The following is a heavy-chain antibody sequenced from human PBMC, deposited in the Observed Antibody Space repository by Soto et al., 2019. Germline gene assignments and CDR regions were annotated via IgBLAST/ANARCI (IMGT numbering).Heavy chain of an antibody. D-gene: IGHD5-18*01. J-gene: IGHJ6*02. CDR2: ISSSSSTI. V-gene: IGHV3-48*02. CDR1: GFTFSSYS. Sequence: EVQLVESGGGLVQPGGSLRLSCAASGFTFSSYSMNWVRQAPGKRLEWVSYISSSSSTIYYADSVKGRFTISRDNAKNSLYLQMNSLRDEDTAVYYCARDGTGYSYDRYGMDVWGQGTTVTVSS. CDR3: ARDGTGYSYDRYGMDV.